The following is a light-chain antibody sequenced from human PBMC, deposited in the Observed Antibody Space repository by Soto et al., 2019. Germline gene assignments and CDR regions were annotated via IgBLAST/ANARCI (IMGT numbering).Light chain of an antibody. CDR3: QQYNSDSRT. J-gene: IGKJ1*01. Sequence: DIQMTQSPSTLSASVGDRVTITCRASQSISSWLAWYQQKPGKAHNLLIYKASSLESGVPSRFSGSGSGTEFTLTISSLQPDDFATYYCQQYNSDSRTFGQGTKVEIK. CDR1: QSISSW. CDR2: KAS. V-gene: IGKV1-5*03.